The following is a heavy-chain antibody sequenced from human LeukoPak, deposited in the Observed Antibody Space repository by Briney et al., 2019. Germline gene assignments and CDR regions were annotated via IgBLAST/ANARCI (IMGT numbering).Heavy chain of an antibody. Sequence: PSETLSLTCTVSGGSISVYYWSWIRQPPGKGLEWIGYIYYSGSTDYNPSLKSRVTISIDTSKNQFSLKLSSVTAADTAVYYCARGPLEQWQPYLDSWGQGTLVTVSS. CDR2: IYYSGST. CDR1: GGSISVYY. J-gene: IGHJ4*02. V-gene: IGHV4-59*08. CDR3: ARGPLEQWQPYLDS. D-gene: IGHD1/OR15-1a*01.